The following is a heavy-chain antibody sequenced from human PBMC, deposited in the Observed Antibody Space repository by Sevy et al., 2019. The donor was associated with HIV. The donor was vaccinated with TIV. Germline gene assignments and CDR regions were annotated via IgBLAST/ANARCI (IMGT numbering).Heavy chain of an antibody. J-gene: IGHJ4*01. CDR2: IWFDGSNT. V-gene: IGHV3-33*01. Sequence: GGSLRLSCAASGFTFSSFGMHWVRQAPGKGLEWVAVIWFDGSNTYYADSVKGRFTNSRDIAKNTVHLQRNSLRAEDTGVYYWARDLEFYDSGDYGPAFMPDFWGHGTLVTVSS. CDR3: ARDLEFYDSGDYGPAFMPDF. CDR1: GFTFSSFG. D-gene: IGHD4-17*01.